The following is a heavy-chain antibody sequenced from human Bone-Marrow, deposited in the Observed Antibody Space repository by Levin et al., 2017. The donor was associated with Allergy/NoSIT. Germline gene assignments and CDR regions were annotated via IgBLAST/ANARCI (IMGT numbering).Heavy chain of an antibody. D-gene: IGHD3/OR15-3a*01. CDR1: GFIFSSSA. Sequence: PGGSLRLSCAASGFIFSSSAMSWVRQAPGKGLEWVSSISGSGDSTYYKESVKGRLTISRDNSKDTIYLQMNNLRAEDTAPYYCAKVRRGLDAFDVWGHGTMVTVSS. CDR2: ISGSGDST. CDR3: AKVRRGLDAFDV. V-gene: IGHV3-23*01. J-gene: IGHJ3*01.